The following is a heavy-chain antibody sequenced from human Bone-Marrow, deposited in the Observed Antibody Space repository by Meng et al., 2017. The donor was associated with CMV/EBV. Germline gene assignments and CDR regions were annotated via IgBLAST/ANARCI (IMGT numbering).Heavy chain of an antibody. V-gene: IGHV4-39*07. CDR3: ARVGYCTNGLCLYPSFFDY. Sequence: GSLRLSCTVSGGSLSRSDYYWGWIRQPPGKGLEWIGSIYYSGSTYSNPSLKGRVAISVDTSKNQFSLKLSSVTAADTAVYYCARVGYCTNGLCLYPSFFDYWGQGTLVTVSS. J-gene: IGHJ4*02. CDR1: GGSLSRSDYY. D-gene: IGHD2-8*01. CDR2: IYYSGST.